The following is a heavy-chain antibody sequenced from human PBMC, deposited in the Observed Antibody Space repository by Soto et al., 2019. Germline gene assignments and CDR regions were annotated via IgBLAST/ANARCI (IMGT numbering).Heavy chain of an antibody. D-gene: IGHD2-21*02. V-gene: IGHV1-3*01. CDR2: INAGNGNT. J-gene: IGHJ4*02. CDR3: ARDQNFRGDRWLDY. Sequence: QVLLVQPGAEVKKPGASVKVSCKASGYTFTTYTVQWVRQAPGQRLEWMGWINAGNGNTKYSQKFQGRVTITRDTSATTVYMELSSLRSEDTAVYYCARDQNFRGDRWLDYWGQGTLVTVSS. CDR1: GYTFTTYT.